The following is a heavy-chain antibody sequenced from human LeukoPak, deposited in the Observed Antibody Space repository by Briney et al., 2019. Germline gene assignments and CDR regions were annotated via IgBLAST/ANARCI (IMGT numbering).Heavy chain of an antibody. CDR2: IIPILGIA. D-gene: IGHD6-13*01. V-gene: IGHV1-69*04. CDR1: GGTFSSYA. Sequence: ASVKVSCKASGGTFSSYAISWVRRAPGQGLEWMGRIIPILGIANYAQKFQGRVTITADKSTSTAYMELSSLRSEDTAVYYCARGRSAAGTAFDYWGQGTLVTVSS. J-gene: IGHJ4*02. CDR3: ARGRSAAGTAFDY.